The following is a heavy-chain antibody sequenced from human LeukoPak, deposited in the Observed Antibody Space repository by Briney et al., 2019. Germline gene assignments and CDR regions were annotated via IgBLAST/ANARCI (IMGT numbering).Heavy chain of an antibody. CDR2: IYTSGST. D-gene: IGHD3-10*01. Sequence: PSETLSLTCTVSGGSISSYYWSWIRQPAGKGLEWIGRIYTSGSTNYNPSLKGRVTMSVDTSKNQFSLKLSSVTAADTAVYYCARDRGLLWFGDGPNWFDPWGQGTLVTVSS. CDR3: ARDRGLLWFGDGPNWFDP. V-gene: IGHV4-4*07. CDR1: GGSISSYY. J-gene: IGHJ5*02.